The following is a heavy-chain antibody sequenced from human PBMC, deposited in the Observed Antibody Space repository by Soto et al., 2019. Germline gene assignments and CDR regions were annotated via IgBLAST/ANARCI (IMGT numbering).Heavy chain of an antibody. CDR3: ARDQEYYDILTGYYNGNWFDP. V-gene: IGHV1-18*01. Sequence: ASVKVSCKASGYTFTSYGISWVRQAPGQGLERMGWISAYNGNTSYAQKLQGRVTMTTDTSTSTAYMELRSLRSDDTAVYYCARDQEYYDILTGYYNGNWFDPWGQGTLVTVS. CDR1: GYTFTSYG. D-gene: IGHD3-9*01. J-gene: IGHJ5*02. CDR2: ISAYNGNT.